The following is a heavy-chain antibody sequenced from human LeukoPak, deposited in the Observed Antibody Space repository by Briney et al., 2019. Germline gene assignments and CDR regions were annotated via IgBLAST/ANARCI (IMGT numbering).Heavy chain of an antibody. CDR2: ISAYNGNT. D-gene: IGHD5-12*01. Sequence: ASVKVSCKASGGTFNSYAISWVRQAPGQGLEWMGWISAYNGNTNYAQKLQGRVTMTTDTSTSTAYMELRSLRSDDTAVYYCARDSNVDIVATPINFDYWGQGTLVTVSS. CDR3: ARDSNVDIVATPINFDY. V-gene: IGHV1-18*01. CDR1: GGTFNSYA. J-gene: IGHJ4*02.